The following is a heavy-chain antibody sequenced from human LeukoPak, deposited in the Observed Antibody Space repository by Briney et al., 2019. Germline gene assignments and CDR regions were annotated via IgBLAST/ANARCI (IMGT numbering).Heavy chain of an antibody. V-gene: IGHV4-30-2*01. Sequence: PSETLSLTCAVSGGSISSGGYSWSWIRQPPGKGLEWIGYIYHSGSTYYNPSLKSRVTISVDRSKNRFSLKLSSVTAADTAVYYCASERTVDTAMVTWGQGTLVTVSS. CDR2: IYHSGST. CDR3: ASERTVDTAMVT. CDR1: GGSISSGGYS. D-gene: IGHD5-18*01. J-gene: IGHJ4*02.